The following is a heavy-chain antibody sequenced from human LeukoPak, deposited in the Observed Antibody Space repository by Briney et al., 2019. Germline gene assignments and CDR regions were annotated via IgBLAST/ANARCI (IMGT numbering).Heavy chain of an antibody. CDR3: AIAKHGDYFDAFDI. J-gene: IGHJ3*02. CDR1: GGSISSRGYY. Sequence: SETLSLTCTVSGGSISSRGYYWGWVRQPPGKGLEWIGSIYYSGSTSYNPSLKSRVTISVDTSKNQFSLRLTSVTAADTAVYYCAIAKHGDYFDAFDIWGQGTMVTVSS. V-gene: IGHV4-39*01. D-gene: IGHD4-17*01. CDR2: IYYSGST.